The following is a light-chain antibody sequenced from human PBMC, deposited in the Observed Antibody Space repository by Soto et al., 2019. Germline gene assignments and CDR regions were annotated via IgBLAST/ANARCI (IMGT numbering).Light chain of an antibody. V-gene: IGKV3D-15*01. CDR1: QSVHSY. Sequence: VLTQSPATLSLSPGDRAALSCKASQSVHSYLAWYQQKPGQAPRLLIYGASNRAAGIPARFSGSGSGTEFTLTISSLQSEDFAVYYCQQYDNWPLTFGGGTKVDNK. J-gene: IGKJ4*01. CDR2: GAS. CDR3: QQYDNWPLT.